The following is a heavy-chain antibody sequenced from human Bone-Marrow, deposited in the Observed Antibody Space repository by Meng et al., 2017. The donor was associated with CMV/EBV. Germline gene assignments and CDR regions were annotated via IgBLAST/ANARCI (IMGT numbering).Heavy chain of an antibody. CDR2: MYYSGKT. V-gene: IGHV4-59*01. CDR3: SRVGKDRSGGDCSFAH. Sequence: GSLRLSCTVSGGSISGYYWSWIRQPPGKGLEWLGYMYYSGKTTYNPSLESRVTISLDTSKNQFSLNLRSVTAADTAVYYCSRVGKDRSGGDCSFAHWGQGQLVNVSS. D-gene: IGHD2-21*01. CDR1: GGSISGYY. J-gene: IGHJ4*02.